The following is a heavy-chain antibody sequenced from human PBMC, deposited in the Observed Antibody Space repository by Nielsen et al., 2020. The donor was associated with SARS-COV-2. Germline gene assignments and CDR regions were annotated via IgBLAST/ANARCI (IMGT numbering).Heavy chain of an antibody. CDR3: AKAPNPLAAAGYYYFDY. Sequence: SLKISCAASGCTFDDYAMHWVRQAPGKGLEWVSGISWNSGSIGYADSVKGRFTISRDNAKNSLYLQMNSLRAEDTALYYCAKAPNPLAAAGYYYFDYWGQGTLVTVSS. D-gene: IGHD6-13*01. J-gene: IGHJ4*02. CDR1: GCTFDDYA. V-gene: IGHV3-9*01. CDR2: ISWNSGSI.